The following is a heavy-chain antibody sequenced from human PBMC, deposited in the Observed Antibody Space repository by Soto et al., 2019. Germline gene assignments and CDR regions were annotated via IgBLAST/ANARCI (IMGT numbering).Heavy chain of an antibody. CDR2: ISYDGSNK. V-gene: IGHV3-30-3*01. Sequence: QVQLVASGGGVVQPGRSLRLSCAASGFTFSSYAMHWVRQAPGKGLECVAVISYDGSNKYYAESVKGRFTISRDNSKNTLYLQMNSMRAEDTAVYYCARDDSTFYAFDIWGQGTMVTVSS. D-gene: IGHD2-21*01. CDR1: GFTFSSYA. CDR3: ARDDSTFYAFDI. J-gene: IGHJ3*02.